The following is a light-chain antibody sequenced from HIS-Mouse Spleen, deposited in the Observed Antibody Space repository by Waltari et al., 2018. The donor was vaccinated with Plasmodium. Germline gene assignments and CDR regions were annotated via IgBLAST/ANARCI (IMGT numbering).Light chain of an antibody. CDR2: EDS. J-gene: IGLJ3*02. CDR3: YSSDSSGNHRV. CDR1: ALPKKY. V-gene: IGLV3-10*01. Sequence: SYELTQPPSVSVSPGQTARITCPGDALPKKYAYWYQQKSGQAPVLVIYEDSQRTTGFPEVFSGASSGTMATLTISGAQVEDEADYYCYSSDSSGNHRVFGGGTKLTVL.